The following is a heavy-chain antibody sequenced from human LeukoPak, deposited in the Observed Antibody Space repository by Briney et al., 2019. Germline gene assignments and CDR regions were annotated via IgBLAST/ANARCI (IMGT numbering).Heavy chain of an antibody. CDR2: MNPNSGNT. D-gene: IGHD5-24*01. V-gene: IGHV1-8*02. J-gene: IGHJ4*02. CDR3: ARDFKFVKGWLQINDY. Sequence: GASVKVSCKASGYTFTSYDINWVRQATGQGLEWMGWMNPNSGNTGYAQKFQGRVTMTTDTSTSTAYMELRSLRSDDTAVYYCARDFKFVKGWLQINDYWGQGTLVTVSS. CDR1: GYTFTSYD.